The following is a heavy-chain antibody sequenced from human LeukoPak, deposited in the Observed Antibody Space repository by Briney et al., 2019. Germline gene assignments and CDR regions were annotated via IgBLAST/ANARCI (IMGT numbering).Heavy chain of an antibody. CDR1: GYTFTGYF. CDR3: ARGLWFGESPIYYYYYGMDV. V-gene: IGHV1-2*02. CDR2: INPNSGVT. Sequence: GASVKVSCKASGYTFTGYFIHWVRQAPGQGLEWMGWINPNSGVTKYAQKFQGRVTMTRDTSISTAYMELSRLRSDDTAVYYCARGLWFGESPIYYYYYGMDVWGQGTTVTVSS. D-gene: IGHD3-10*01. J-gene: IGHJ6*02.